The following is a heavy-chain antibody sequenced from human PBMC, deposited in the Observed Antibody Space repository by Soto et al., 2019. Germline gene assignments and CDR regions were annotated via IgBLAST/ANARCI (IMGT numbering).Heavy chain of an antibody. Sequence: SETLSLTCTVSGGSISSGGYYWGWIRRHPGKGLEWIGYIYYSGSTYYNPSLKSRVTISVDTSKNQFSLKLSSVTAADTAVYYCATYIAAPRGLFDYWGQATLVTVSS. J-gene: IGHJ4*02. V-gene: IGHV4-31*03. CDR3: ATYIAAPRGLFDY. CDR2: IYYSGST. D-gene: IGHD6-6*01. CDR1: GGSISSGGYY.